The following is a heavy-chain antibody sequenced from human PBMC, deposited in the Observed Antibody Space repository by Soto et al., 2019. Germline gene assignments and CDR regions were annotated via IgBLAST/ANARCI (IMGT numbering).Heavy chain of an antibody. CDR3: ARLKQDYAVA. D-gene: IGHD3-16*01. Sequence: QVQLVQSGAEVKKPGASVKVSCKASGYTFTSYDINWVRLATGQGLEWMGWMNPNSGNTAYAQKFQGRVTMTRNTSISTAYMELSSLRSEETAGYYCARLKQDYAVAWGQGTLFTVSS. J-gene: IGHJ5*02. V-gene: IGHV1-8*01. CDR2: MNPNSGNT. CDR1: GYTFTSYD.